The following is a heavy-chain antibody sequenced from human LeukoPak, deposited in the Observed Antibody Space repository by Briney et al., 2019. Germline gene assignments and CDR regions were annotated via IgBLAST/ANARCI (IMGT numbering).Heavy chain of an antibody. CDR1: GYTFTYYY. Sequence: ASVKVSCKASGYTFTYYYMHWVRQAPGQGLEWMGWINPNSGGTNYAQKFQGRVTMTWDTSISTAYMELSSLRSDDTAVYSCACYGDYVTLYYYGMDVWGQGTTVTVSS. J-gene: IGHJ6*02. CDR3: ACYGDYVTLYYYGMDV. CDR2: INPNSGGT. D-gene: IGHD4-17*01. V-gene: IGHV1-2*02.